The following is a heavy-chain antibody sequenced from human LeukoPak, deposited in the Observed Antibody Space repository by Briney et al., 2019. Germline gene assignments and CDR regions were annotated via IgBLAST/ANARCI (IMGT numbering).Heavy chain of an antibody. D-gene: IGHD1-26*01. V-gene: IGHV1-18*01. CDR1: GYTFTSYS. CDR3: ARGLGGSGSYFLNFDY. J-gene: IGHJ4*02. CDR2: IIADKGNT. Sequence: GSLKVSCKASGYTFTSYSINWVRQAPGQGLEWMGWIIADKGNTKYAQKLQGRVTMTTDTSTSAAYMELGSLRSDDTAVYYCARGLGGSGSYFLNFDYWGQGTLVTVSS.